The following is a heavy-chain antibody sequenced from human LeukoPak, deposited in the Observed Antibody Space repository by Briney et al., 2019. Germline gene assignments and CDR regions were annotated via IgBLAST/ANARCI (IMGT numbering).Heavy chain of an antibody. V-gene: IGHV3-33*08. CDR3: ARGAGYSSSWYNGY. CDR2: IWYDGSNK. CDR1: GFTFSDYY. Sequence: GGSLRLSCAASGFTFSDYYMSWVRQAPGKGLEWVAVIWYDGSNKYYADSVKGRFTISRDNSKNTLYLQMNSLRAEDTAVYYCARGAGYSSSWYNGYWGQGTLVTVSS. D-gene: IGHD6-13*01. J-gene: IGHJ4*02.